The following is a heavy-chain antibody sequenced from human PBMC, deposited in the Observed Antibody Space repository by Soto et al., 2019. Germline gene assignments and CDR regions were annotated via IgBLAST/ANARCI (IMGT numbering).Heavy chain of an antibody. CDR2: IWHDGSNK. J-gene: IGHJ2*01. V-gene: IGHV3-33*01. D-gene: IGHD2-15*01. Sequence: QVQLVESGGGVVQPGRSLRLSCAAPGFTFSNYGMHWVRQAPGKGLEWVAVIWHDGSNKNYADSVKGPFTISRDNSKNTLYLQMNSLRAEDTAVYYCARGADCSGGSCFWGYFDLWGRGTLVTVSS. CDR3: ARGADCSGGSCFWGYFDL. CDR1: GFTFSNYG.